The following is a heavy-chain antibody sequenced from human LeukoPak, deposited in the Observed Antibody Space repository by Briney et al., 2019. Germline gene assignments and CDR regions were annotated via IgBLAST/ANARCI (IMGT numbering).Heavy chain of an antibody. CDR3: PKVGVTKYFDY. V-gene: IGHV3-23*01. CDR1: GFTFSSYA. D-gene: IGHD2-2*01. Sequence: QPGGSLRLSCAASGFTFSSYAMSWVRQAPGKGREWWSAISGSGGSTYYADSVKGPFTISRDNSKNTLYLQMHSLRAEDTAVYYRPKVGVTKYFDYWGEGTLVTVSS. CDR2: ISGSGGST. J-gene: IGHJ4*02.